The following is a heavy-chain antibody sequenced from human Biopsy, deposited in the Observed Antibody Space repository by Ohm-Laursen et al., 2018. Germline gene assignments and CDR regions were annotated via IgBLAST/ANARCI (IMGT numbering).Heavy chain of an antibody. CDR3: AKCMTYSGDGIDY. J-gene: IGHJ4*02. D-gene: IGHD5-12*01. CDR1: GFTFSSYA. Sequence: LSLTCAASGFTFSSYAMEWVRQAPGKGLEWVSGISGRTSGTYYADSVKGRFTISRDNSKNTLYLQMSSLRAEDTALYYCAKCMTYSGDGIDYWGQGTLVTVSS. V-gene: IGHV3-23*01. CDR2: ISGRTSGT.